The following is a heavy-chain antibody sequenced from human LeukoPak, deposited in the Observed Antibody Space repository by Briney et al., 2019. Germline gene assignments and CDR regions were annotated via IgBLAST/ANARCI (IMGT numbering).Heavy chain of an antibody. Sequence: ASVKVSCKASGYTFTGYYMHWVRQAPGQGLEWMGWINPNSGGANYAQKFQGRVTMTRDTSISTAYMELSRLRSDDTAVYYCAHLVTLSFNYYGMDVWGQGTTVTVSS. J-gene: IGHJ6*02. V-gene: IGHV1-2*02. CDR3: AHLVTLSFNYYGMDV. CDR2: INPNSGGA. D-gene: IGHD4-11*01. CDR1: GYTFTGYY.